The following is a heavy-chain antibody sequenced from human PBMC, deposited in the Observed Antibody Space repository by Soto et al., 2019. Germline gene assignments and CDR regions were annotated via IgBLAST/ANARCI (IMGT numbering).Heavy chain of an antibody. CDR3: ARARIAARRGTDYDAFDI. CDR2: INPNSGGT. V-gene: IGHV1-2*04. Sequence: ASVKVSCKASGYTFTGYYMHWVRQAPGQGLEWMGWINPNSGGTNYAQKFQGWVTMTRDTSISTAYMELSRLRSDDTAVYYCARARIAARRGTDYDAFDIWGQGKMVTVSS. J-gene: IGHJ3*02. CDR1: GYTFTGYY. D-gene: IGHD6-6*01.